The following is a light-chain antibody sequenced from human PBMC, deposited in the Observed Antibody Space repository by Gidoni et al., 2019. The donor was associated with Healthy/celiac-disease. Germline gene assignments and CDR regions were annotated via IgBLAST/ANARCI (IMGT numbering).Light chain of an antibody. CDR1: SSDVGGYNY. V-gene: IGLV2-14*03. CDR3: SSYTCSSTVV. Sequence: SALTQPASVSGSPGHSLPISCSATSSDVGGYNYVSWYQQHPGNAPKLMIYDVSNRPSGVSNLFSGSTSGNTASLTISGLQAEDEAYYYCSSYTCSSTVVFGGGTKLTVL. J-gene: IGLJ2*01. CDR2: DVS.